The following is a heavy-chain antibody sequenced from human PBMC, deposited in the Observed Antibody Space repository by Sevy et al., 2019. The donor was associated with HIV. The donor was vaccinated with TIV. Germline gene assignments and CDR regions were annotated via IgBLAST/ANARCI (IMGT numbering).Heavy chain of an antibody. CDR1: RFAFYDYS. J-gene: IGHJ4*02. D-gene: IGHD2-8*01. CDR3: AREGCTRPHDY. Sequence: GGSLRLSCAASRFAFYDYSMSWIRQAPGKGLEWVATLCFGCGKINYSDSVKGRFTISRDNWKNSFYLQMDNLRVEDTALYYCAREGCTRPHDYWGQGTRVTVSS. V-gene: IGHV3-23*01. CDR2: LCFGCGKI.